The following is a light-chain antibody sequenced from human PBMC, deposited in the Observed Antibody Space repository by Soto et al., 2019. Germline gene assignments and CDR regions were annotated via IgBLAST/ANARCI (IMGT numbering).Light chain of an antibody. Sequence: QSVLTQPPSVSEAPGQRVTISCTGSSSNIGAGYEAHWYQQVPGTAPKLLIYENNNRPSGVPDRFSGSKSGTSASLAITGLQAEDEAEYYCQSYDSSRSGYVFGNGTKLTVL. CDR1: SSNIGAGYE. CDR3: QSYDSSRSGYV. V-gene: IGLV1-40*01. CDR2: ENN. J-gene: IGLJ1*01.